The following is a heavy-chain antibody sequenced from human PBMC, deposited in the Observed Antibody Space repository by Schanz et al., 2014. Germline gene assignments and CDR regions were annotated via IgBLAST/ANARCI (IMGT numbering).Heavy chain of an antibody. D-gene: IGHD3-3*01. V-gene: IGHV3-66*01. Sequence: EVQLVESGGGLVQPGGSLRLSCAASGFSVSSHFMTWVRQAPGKGLGWVSLIYSGGDTNYAGSVKGRFTISRDNAKSSLYLQMNSLRDEDTAVYYCAATTILADWGQGTLVAVSS. J-gene: IGHJ4*02. CDR3: AATTILAD. CDR1: GFSVSSHF. CDR2: IYSGGDT.